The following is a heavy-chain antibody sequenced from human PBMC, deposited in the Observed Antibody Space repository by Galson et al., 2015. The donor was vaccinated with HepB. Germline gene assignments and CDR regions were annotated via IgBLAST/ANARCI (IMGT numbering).Heavy chain of an antibody. D-gene: IGHD3-9*01. CDR2: ISYDGSNK. CDR1: GFTFSSYG. V-gene: IGHV3-30*18. CDR3: AKDLTGTPFDY. Sequence: SLRLSCAASGFTFSSYGMHWVRQAPGKGLEWVAVISYDGSNKYYADSVKGRFTISRDNSKNTLYLQMNSLRAEDTAVYYCAKDLTGTPFDYWGQGTLVTVSS. J-gene: IGHJ4*02.